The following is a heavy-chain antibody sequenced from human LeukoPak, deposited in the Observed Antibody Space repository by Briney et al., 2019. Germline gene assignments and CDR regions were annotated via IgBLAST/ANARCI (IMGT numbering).Heavy chain of an antibody. D-gene: IGHD4-17*01. CDR1: GFTFSSYS. V-gene: IGHV3-33*08. J-gene: IGHJ4*02. CDR2: IWYDGSNK. CDR3: ARSPTVTHRAGVDY. Sequence: GGSLRLSCAASGFTFSSYSMNWVRQAPGKGLEWVAVIWYDGSNKYYADSVKGRFTISRDNSKNTLYLQINSLRAEDTAVYYCARSPTVTHRAGVDYWGQGTLVTVSS.